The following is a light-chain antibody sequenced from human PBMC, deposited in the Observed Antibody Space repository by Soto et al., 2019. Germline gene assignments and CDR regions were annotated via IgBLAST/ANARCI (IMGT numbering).Light chain of an antibody. CDR1: SSDVGGYNY. Sequence: QSALTQSASVSGSPGQSITISCTGTSSDVGGYNYVSWYQQHPGKAPKLMIYEVSNRPSGVSDRFSGSRSGNTASLTISGLQAEDEADYYCSSSTSSSTYVFGTGTKVIVL. J-gene: IGLJ1*01. CDR3: SSSTSSSTYV. CDR2: EVS. V-gene: IGLV2-14*01.